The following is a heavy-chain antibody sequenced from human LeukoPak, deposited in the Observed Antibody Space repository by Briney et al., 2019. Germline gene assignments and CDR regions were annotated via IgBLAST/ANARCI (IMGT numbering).Heavy chain of an antibody. V-gene: IGHV4-39*05. CDR2: VYYTGRT. Sequence: PSETPSLTCTVSADSISTSNYYWGWIRQPPGKGLEWIGSVYYTGRTYDNPSLKSRVTISLDTSKNQFSLKLNSVTAADTAVYYCATTPHYEGGGFDIWGQGTMVTVSS. CDR3: ATTPHYEGGGFDI. CDR1: ADSISTSNYY. J-gene: IGHJ3*02. D-gene: IGHD3-16*01.